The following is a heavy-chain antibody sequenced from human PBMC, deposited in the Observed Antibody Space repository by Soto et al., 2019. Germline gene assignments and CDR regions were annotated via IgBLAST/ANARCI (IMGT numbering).Heavy chain of an antibody. V-gene: IGHV4-30-4*01. CDR3: ARDQGGITIFGLGTAYYYYGMDV. J-gene: IGHJ6*04. CDR2: IYYSGST. D-gene: IGHD3-3*01. CDR1: GGSISSGDYY. Sequence: PSETLSLTCTVSGGSISSGDYYWSWIRQPPGKGLEWIGNIYYSGSTYYNPSLKSRVTISVDTSKNQFSLKLSSVTAEDTAVYYCARDQGGITIFGLGTAYYYYGMDVWGEGTTVTVSS.